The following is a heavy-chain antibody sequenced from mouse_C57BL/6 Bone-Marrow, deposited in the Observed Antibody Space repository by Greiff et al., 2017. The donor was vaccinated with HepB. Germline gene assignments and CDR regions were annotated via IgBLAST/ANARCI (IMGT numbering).Heavy chain of an antibody. D-gene: IGHD2-1*01. V-gene: IGHV5-17*01. CDR3: ARHGNPYFDY. CDR2: ISSGSSTI. Sequence: EVKVVESGGGLVKPGGSLKLSCAASGFTFSDYGMHWVRQAPEKGLEWVAYISSGSSTIYYADTVKGRFTISRDNAKNTLFLQMTSLRSEDTAMYYCARHGNPYFDYWGQGTTLTVSS. J-gene: IGHJ2*01. CDR1: GFTFSDYG.